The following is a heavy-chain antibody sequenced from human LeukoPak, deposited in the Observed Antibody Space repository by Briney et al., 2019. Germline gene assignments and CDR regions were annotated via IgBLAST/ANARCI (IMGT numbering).Heavy chain of an antibody. CDR1: GNYW. D-gene: IGHD2/OR15-2a*01. Sequence: GGSLRLSCAASGNYWMHWVRQTPGKGLVWVSHINSDGSWTSYADSVKGRFTISKDNAKNTVYLQMNSLRAEDTAVYYCVSFYETYWGRGTLVTVS. J-gene: IGHJ4*02. CDR3: VSFYETY. V-gene: IGHV3-74*01. CDR2: INSDGSWT.